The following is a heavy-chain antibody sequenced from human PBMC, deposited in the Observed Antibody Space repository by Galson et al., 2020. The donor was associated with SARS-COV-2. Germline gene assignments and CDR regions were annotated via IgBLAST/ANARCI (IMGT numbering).Heavy chain of an antibody. CDR3: ATGGGWFGELLLPEVS. Sequence: ASVKDSCKVSGYTLSELYTNWVRQPPGKGLEWMGGFDPEDGETIYAQKFQGRVSMTEDTSTDTAYMDLSSLRSEDTAVYYCATGGGWFGELLLPEVSWGQGTLVTVSS. V-gene: IGHV1-24*01. CDR1: GYTLSELY. D-gene: IGHD3-10*01. CDR2: FDPEDGET. J-gene: IGHJ5*02.